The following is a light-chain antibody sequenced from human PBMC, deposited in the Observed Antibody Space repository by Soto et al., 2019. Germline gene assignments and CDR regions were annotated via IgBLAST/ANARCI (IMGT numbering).Light chain of an antibody. Sequence: IQLTQSPSSLSASVGDRVTITCRASPAIASFLAWYQQKPGTAPKLLIYGASTLQSGVPSRFSGSRSGTDYTLTIASLQPEDFATDYWQQLNGSPWTVGQGTKVEIK. J-gene: IGKJ1*01. CDR3: QQLNGSPWT. CDR2: GAS. CDR1: PAIASF. V-gene: IGKV1-9*01.